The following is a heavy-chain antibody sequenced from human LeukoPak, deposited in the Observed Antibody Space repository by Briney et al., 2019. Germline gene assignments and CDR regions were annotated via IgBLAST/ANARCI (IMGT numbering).Heavy chain of an antibody. J-gene: IGHJ4*02. D-gene: IGHD6-13*01. Sequence: VGSLRLSSAASIFTFSTYWMSWVRQAPGKGLEWVSYISSSGSTIYYADSVKGRFTISRDSAKNSLYLQMNSLRAEDTAVYYCARVNFRQQLVNYWGQGTLVTVSS. V-gene: IGHV3-11*01. CDR3: ARVNFRQQLVNY. CDR2: ISSSGSTI. CDR1: IFTFSTYW.